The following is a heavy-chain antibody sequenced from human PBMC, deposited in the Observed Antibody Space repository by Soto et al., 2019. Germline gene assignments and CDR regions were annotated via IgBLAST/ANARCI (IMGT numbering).Heavy chain of an antibody. D-gene: IGHD2-15*01. V-gene: IGHV3-23*01. CDR2: IGSGGENT. Sequence: GGSLRLSCAASGFTFSSFGMSWVRQAPGKGLEWVSSIGSGGENTYYADSVKGRFTISRDNSKNTLFLQMNTLRAEDTALYYCAKRSDVRHCSGGNCNRYFDYWGQGTLVTVSS. CDR1: GFTFSSFG. J-gene: IGHJ4*02. CDR3: AKRSDVRHCSGGNCNRYFDY.